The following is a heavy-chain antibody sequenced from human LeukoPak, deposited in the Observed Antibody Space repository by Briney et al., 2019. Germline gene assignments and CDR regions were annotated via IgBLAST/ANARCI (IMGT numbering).Heavy chain of an antibody. D-gene: IGHD3-10*01. J-gene: IGHJ4*02. V-gene: IGHV1-18*01. CDR1: GYTFTNYG. Sequence: GASVKVSCKASGYTFTNYGITWVRQAPGQGLEWMGWISTYNGNTNYAQKLQGRVTMTTDTSTSTAYMELRNLRSDDTAVYYCTRDGWLWFGDHAPFDYWGQGTLVTVSS. CDR3: TRDGWLWFGDHAPFDY. CDR2: ISTYNGNT.